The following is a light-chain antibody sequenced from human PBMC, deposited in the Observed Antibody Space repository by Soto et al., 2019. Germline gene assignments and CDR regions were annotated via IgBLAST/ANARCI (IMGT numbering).Light chain of an antibody. V-gene: IGKV1-5*03. Sequence: FQLSRLPSPLLSLLGARAPTPCRASQNISPFLAWYQQKPGKAPTVLISEVSSLNSGVPSRFSGSGSGTEFTLTINGLQPDDSATYYCQQQYFYWTFGQGPRWIS. CDR2: EVS. J-gene: IGKJ1*01. CDR3: QQQYFYWT. CDR1: QNISPF.